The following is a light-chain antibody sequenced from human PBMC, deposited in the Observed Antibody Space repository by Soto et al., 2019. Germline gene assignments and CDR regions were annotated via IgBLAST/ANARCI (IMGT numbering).Light chain of an antibody. V-gene: IGKV2-28*01. J-gene: IGKJ5*01. CDR2: LGS. CDR3: MQTLQTPIT. CDR1: QSLLHGNGNDY. Sequence: DIVMTQSPLSLPVTPGEPASISCRSSQSLLHGNGNDYLDWYLQKPGQSPQLLIYLGSNRASGDPDRFSVRGADTDFSLEISRVEAEDVGVYYCMQTLQTPITFGQGTRLEIQ.